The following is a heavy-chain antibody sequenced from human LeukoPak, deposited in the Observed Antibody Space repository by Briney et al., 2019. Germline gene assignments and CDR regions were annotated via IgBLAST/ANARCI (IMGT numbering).Heavy chain of an antibody. J-gene: IGHJ4*02. V-gene: IGHV4-38-2*02. D-gene: IGHD1-26*01. CDR3: ARGPWELLDY. CDR2: IYYSGST. CDR1: GYSISSGYL. Sequence: SETLSLTCTVSGYSISSGYLWGWIRQPPGKGLEWIGSIYYSGSTYYNPSLKSRVTISVDTSKNQFYLKLSSVTAADTAVYYCARGPWELLDYWGQGTLVTVSS.